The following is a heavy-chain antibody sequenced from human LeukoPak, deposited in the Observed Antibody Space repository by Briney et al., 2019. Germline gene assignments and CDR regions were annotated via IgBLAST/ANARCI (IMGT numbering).Heavy chain of an antibody. CDR3: VRGRRSYGFDH. CDR1: GFNFNNYD. Sequence: GGSLRLSCAASGFNFNNYDMHWVRHAPGKGLEWVSALGSAGDTYYPDSVRGRFTISKETAKNSLYLQMTSLRDEDTAVYYCVRGRRSYGFDHWGQGTLVTVSS. J-gene: IGHJ4*02. D-gene: IGHD3-16*01. V-gene: IGHV3-13*01. CDR2: LGSAGDT.